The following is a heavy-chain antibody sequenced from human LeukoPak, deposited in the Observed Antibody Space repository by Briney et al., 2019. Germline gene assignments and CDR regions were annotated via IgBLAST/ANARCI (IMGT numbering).Heavy chain of an antibody. CDR3: ARDDLHSGFDP. CDR1: GGSISSGDYY. CDR2: IYYSGST. J-gene: IGHJ5*02. V-gene: IGHV4-30-4*08. Sequence: SETLSLTCTVSGGSISSGDYYWSRIRQPPGKGLEWIGYIYYSGSTYYNPSLKSRVTISVDTSKNQFSLKLSSVTAADTAVYYCARDDLHSGFDPWGQGTLVTVSS. D-gene: IGHD3-10*01.